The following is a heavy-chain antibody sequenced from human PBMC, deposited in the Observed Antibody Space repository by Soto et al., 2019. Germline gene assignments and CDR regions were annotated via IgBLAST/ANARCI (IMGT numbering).Heavy chain of an antibody. Sequence: QVQLVQSGAEVKKPGSSVKLSCKASGVTFSSYTISWVRQAPGQGLEWMGRISPILGIANYAQKFQGRVTITADKSTSTAYMELSSLRSEDTAVYYCARQWFGELSDVFDIWGQGTMVTVSS. V-gene: IGHV1-69*02. CDR1: GVTFSSYT. CDR2: ISPILGIA. D-gene: IGHD3-10*01. CDR3: ARQWFGELSDVFDI. J-gene: IGHJ3*02.